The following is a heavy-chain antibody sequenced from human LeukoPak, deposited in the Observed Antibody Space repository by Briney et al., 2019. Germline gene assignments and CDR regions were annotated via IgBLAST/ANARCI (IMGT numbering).Heavy chain of an antibody. V-gene: IGHV3-23*01. CDR3: AKDRPLRSVGRSDY. Sequence: GGSLRLSCAASGFTFSIYAMSWVRQAPGKGLEWVSAISGSGGTAYYADSVKGRFTISRDNSKNTLYLQMNSLRAEDTAVYYCAKDRPLRSVGRSDYWGQGTLVTVSS. J-gene: IGHJ4*02. CDR1: GFTFSIYA. D-gene: IGHD4-17*01. CDR2: ISGSGGTA.